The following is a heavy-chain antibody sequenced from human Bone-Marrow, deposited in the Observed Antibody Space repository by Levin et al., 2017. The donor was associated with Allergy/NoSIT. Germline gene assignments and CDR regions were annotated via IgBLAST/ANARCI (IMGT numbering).Heavy chain of an antibody. CDR2: IKQDGIET. V-gene: IGHV3-7*01. CDR1: GLTFKSYS. D-gene: IGHD3-3*01. Sequence: GGSLRLSCAVSGLTFKSYSMSWVRQAPGKGLEWVADIKQDGIETYYVDSVKGRFTISRDNAENSLYLQMNSLRDEDTAVYYCARVGLDFWSGSAERFDYWGQGTLVTVSS. J-gene: IGHJ4*02. CDR3: ARVGLDFWSGSAERFDY.